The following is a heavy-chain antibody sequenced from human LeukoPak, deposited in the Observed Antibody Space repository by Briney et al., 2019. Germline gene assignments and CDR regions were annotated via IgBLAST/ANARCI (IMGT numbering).Heavy chain of an antibody. D-gene: IGHD5-18*01. V-gene: IGHV1-8*01. CDR2: MNPNSGNT. J-gene: IGHJ6*02. CDR3: ARGGYSYGYEFYYYYGMDV. Sequence: ASVKVSCKASGYTFTSYDINWVRQATGQGLEWMGWMNPNSGNTGYAQKFRGRVTMTRNTSISTAYMELSSLRSEDTAVYYCARGGYSYGYEFYYYYGMDVWGQGTTVTVSS. CDR1: GYTFTSYD.